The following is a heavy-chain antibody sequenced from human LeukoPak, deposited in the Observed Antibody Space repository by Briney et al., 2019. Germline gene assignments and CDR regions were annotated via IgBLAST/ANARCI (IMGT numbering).Heavy chain of an antibody. J-gene: IGHJ6*02. V-gene: IGHV4-59*12. CDR2: IYYSGST. CDR1: GGSISSYY. Sequence: SETLSLTCTVSGGSISSYYWSWIRQPPGKGLEWVGYIYYSGSTNYNPSLKSRVTISVDTSKNQFSLKLSSVTAADTAVYYCARDLLVYAAAGGMDVWGQGTTVTVSS. CDR3: ARDLLVYAAAGGMDV. D-gene: IGHD6-13*01.